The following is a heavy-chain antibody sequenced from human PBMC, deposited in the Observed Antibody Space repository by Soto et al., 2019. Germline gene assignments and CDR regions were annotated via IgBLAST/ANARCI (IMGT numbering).Heavy chain of an antibody. V-gene: IGHV4-59*01. CDR3: ARTAWLPPYYFDY. CDR1: GGSISSYY. D-gene: IGHD3-22*01. J-gene: IGHJ4*02. Sequence: SETLSLTCTVSGGSISSYYWSWIRHPPGKGLEWIGYIYYSGSTNYNPSLKSRVTISVDTSKNQFSLKLSSVTAADTAVYYCARTAWLPPYYFDYWGQGTLVTVSS. CDR2: IYYSGST.